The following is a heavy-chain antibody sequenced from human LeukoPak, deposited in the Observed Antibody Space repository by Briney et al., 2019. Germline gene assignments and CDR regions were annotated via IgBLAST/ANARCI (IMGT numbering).Heavy chain of an antibody. CDR2: TNPGDSDT. V-gene: IGHV5-51*01. J-gene: IGHJ4*02. CDR3: ARPDSTGYYTD. CDR1: GYSFTNYW. D-gene: IGHD3-22*01. Sequence: GESLKISCKAPGYSFTNYWIALVRQMPGKGPEWMAITNPGDSDTRYSPSCQGQVTISADKSINTAYLQWSSLKASDTAIYYCARPDSTGYYTDWGQGTLVTVSS.